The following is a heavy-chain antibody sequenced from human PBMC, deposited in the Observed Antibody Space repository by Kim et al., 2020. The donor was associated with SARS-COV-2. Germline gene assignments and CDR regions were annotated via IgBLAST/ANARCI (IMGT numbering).Heavy chain of an antibody. D-gene: IGHD2-2*01. CDR3: ARMVDGGYCSSTSCPQGY. Sequence: SETLSLTCTVSGYSISSGYYWGWIRQPPGKGLEWIGSIYHSGSTYYNPSLKSRVTISVDTSKNQFSLKLSSVTAADTAVYYCARMVDGGYCSSTSCPQGYWGQGTLVTVSS. CDR1: GYSISSGYY. V-gene: IGHV4-38-2*02. J-gene: IGHJ4*02. CDR2: IYHSGST.